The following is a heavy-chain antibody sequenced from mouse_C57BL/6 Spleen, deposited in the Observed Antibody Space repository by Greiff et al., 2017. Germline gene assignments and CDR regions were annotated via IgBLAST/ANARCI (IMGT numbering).Heavy chain of an antibody. V-gene: IGHV1-52*01. CDR3: ARGGCYDNYFDY. CDR2: IDPSDSET. J-gene: IGHJ2*01. Sequence: QVQLQQPGAELVRPGSSVKLSCKASGYTFTSYWMHWVKQRPIQGLEWIGNIDPSDSETHYNQKFKDKDTLTVYTSSSTAYMQLSSLTSEDSAVYYCARGGCYDNYFDYWGQGTTLTVSS. CDR1: GYTFTSYW. D-gene: IGHD2-12*01.